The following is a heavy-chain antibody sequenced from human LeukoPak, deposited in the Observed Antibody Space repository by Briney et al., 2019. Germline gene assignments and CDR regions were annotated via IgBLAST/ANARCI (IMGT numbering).Heavy chain of an antibody. J-gene: IGHJ3*02. CDR1: GYTFTGYY. CDR2: INPNSGGT. CDR3: ARDGGKGATVAFDI. Sequence: GASVKVSCKASGYTFTGYYMHWVRQAPGQGLEWMGWINPNSGGTNYAQKFQGRVTMTRDTSISTAYMELSRLRSDDTAVYYCARDGGKGATVAFDIWGQGTMVTVSS. D-gene: IGHD1-26*01. V-gene: IGHV1-2*02.